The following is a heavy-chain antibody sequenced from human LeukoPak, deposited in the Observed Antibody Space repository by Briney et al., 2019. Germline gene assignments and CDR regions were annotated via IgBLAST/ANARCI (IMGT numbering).Heavy chain of an antibody. CDR2: ISTTSSYI. CDR3: ARGLSSGWYYGPDY. V-gene: IGHV3-21*01. Sequence: PGGSLRLSCAASGFTLSVYSMNWVRQAPGKGLEWVSCISTTSSYIYYADSVKGRFTISRDNAKNSLYLQMNSLRAEDTAVHYCARGLSSGWYYGPDYCGQGTLVTVSS. CDR1: GFTLSVYS. D-gene: IGHD6-19*01. J-gene: IGHJ4*02.